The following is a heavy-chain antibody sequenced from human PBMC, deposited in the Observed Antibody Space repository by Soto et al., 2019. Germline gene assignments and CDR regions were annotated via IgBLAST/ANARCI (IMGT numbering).Heavy chain of an antibody. CDR3: AKDLGSCSSTSCYFDY. CDR1: GFTFSTYA. D-gene: IGHD2-2*03. V-gene: IGHV3-23*01. J-gene: IGHJ4*02. Sequence: PGGSLRLSCAASGFTFSTYAMSGVLKSPGKGLEWVSAVSGGGGSTYSADSVKGRFTISRDNSTTTLYLQMSSLRADDTAVYYCAKDLGSCSSTSCYFDYWGQGALVTVSS. CDR2: VSGGGGST.